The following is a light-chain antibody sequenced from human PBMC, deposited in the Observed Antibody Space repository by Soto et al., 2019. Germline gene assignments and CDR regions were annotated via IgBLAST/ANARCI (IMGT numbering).Light chain of an antibody. CDR3: AAWGDSLNGVV. CDR1: SSNIGSNT. Sequence: QSVLTQPPSASGTPGQRVTISCSGSSSNIGSNTVNWYQQLPGTAPKLLIYSNNQRPSGVPDRVSGSKSGTSASLAISGLQSEDEADYYCAAWGDSLNGVVFGGGTKLTVL. V-gene: IGLV1-44*01. J-gene: IGLJ2*01. CDR2: SNN.